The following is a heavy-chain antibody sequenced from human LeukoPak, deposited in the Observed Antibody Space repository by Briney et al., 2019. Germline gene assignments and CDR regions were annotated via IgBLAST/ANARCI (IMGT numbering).Heavy chain of an antibody. CDR3: AKGARYDILTGDAFDI. CDR1: GFTFDDYG. D-gene: IGHD3-9*01. CDR2: INWNGGST. J-gene: IGHJ3*02. Sequence: GGSLRLSCAASGFTFDDYGMSWVRQAPGKGLEWVSGINWNGGSTGYADSVKGRFTISRDNAKNSLYLQMNSLRAEDTALYYCAKGARYDILTGDAFDIWGQGTMVTVSS. V-gene: IGHV3-20*04.